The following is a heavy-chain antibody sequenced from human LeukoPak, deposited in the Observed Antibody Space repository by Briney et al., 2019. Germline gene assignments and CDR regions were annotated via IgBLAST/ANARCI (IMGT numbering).Heavy chain of an antibody. V-gene: IGHV4-4*02. D-gene: IGHD3-9*01. CDR3: GKTDIYFNPIDY. Sequence: SETLSLTCAVSGVSISSSEWWIWVRQPPGQGLEWIGEIHRDGRTRYNPSLKSRVTMSIDYSKNQFSLKVSSVTAADTAIYYCGKTDIYFNPIDYWGPGSLVTDSS. J-gene: IGHJ4*02. CDR1: GVSISSSEW. CDR2: IHRDGRT.